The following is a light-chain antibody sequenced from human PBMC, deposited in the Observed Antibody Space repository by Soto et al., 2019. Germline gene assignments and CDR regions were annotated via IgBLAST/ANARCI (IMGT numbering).Light chain of an antibody. CDR2: EVS. CDR3: SSYTATTTVV. CDR1: SSDIGGYNY. V-gene: IGLV2-14*01. Sequence: QSVLTQPASVSGSPGQSITVSCTGTSSDIGGYNYVSWYQQHPGKAPKLIIYEVSNRPSGVSNRFSGSKSGNTASLIISGLQTEDEADYYCSSYTATTTVVFGGGTQLTVL. J-gene: IGLJ2*01.